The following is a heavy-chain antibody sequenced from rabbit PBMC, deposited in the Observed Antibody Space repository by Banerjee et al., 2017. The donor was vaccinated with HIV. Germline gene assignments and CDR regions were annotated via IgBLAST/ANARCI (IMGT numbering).Heavy chain of an antibody. V-gene: IGHV1S45*01. Sequence: QEQLEESGGDLVKPGASLTLTCKASGFSFNSNYYICWVRQAPGKGLEWIACIYAGSGTTWYATWAKGRSTISKTSSTTVTLQMTSLTDADTATYFRARDDGGNAWNFNLWGPGTLVTVS. D-gene: IGHD6-1*01. CDR3: ARDDGGNAWNFNL. CDR1: GFSFNSNYY. CDR2: IYAGSGTT. J-gene: IGHJ4*01.